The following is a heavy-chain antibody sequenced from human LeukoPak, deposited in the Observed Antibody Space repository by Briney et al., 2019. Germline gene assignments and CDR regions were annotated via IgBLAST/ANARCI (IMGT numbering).Heavy chain of an antibody. CDR2: IYSGGST. V-gene: IGHV3-66*01. CDR1: GFTVSSNY. Sequence: GGSLRLSCAASGFTVSSNYMSWVRQAPVKGLEWVSVIYSGGSTYYADSVKGRFTISRDNSKNTLYLQMNSLRAEDTAVYYCARAAREYYYDSSGYSFDYWGQGTLVTVSS. J-gene: IGHJ4*02. D-gene: IGHD3-22*01. CDR3: ARAAREYYYDSSGYSFDY.